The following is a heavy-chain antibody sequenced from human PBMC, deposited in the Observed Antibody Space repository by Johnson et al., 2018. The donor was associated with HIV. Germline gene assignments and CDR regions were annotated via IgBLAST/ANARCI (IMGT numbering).Heavy chain of an antibody. V-gene: IGHV3-30*02. CDR2: IRYDGSNK. D-gene: IGHD3-16*01. J-gene: IGHJ3*02. Sequence: QVQLVESGGGVVQPGGSLRLSCAVSGFTFSSYGMHWVRQAPGKGLEWVAFIRYDGSNKYYADSVKGRFTISRDNAKNSLSLQMNSLRAEDTAVYYCVRDAFDYRDASGRFGGAGFDIWGQGTVITVSS. CDR1: GFTFSSYG. CDR3: VRDAFDYRDASGRFGGAGFDI.